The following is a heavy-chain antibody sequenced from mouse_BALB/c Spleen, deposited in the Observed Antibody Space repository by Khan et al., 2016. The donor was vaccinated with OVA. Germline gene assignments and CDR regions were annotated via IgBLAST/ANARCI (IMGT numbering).Heavy chain of an antibody. V-gene: IGHV2-6-2*01. J-gene: IGHJ4*01. Sequence: VQLKESGPDLVAPSQSLSITCTVSGFSLTSYAIHWVRQPPGKGLEWLVVIWSDGSTTYNSALKSRLSISKDNSKSQVFLKINSLQTDDTAMYYCARHQVPLSMDSWGQGTSVTVSS. CDR1: GFSLTSYA. CDR3: ARHQVPLSMDS. CDR2: IWSDGST.